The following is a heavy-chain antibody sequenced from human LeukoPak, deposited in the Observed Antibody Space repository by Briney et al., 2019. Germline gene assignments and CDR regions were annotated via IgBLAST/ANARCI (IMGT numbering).Heavy chain of an antibody. CDR3: ARMGDYGGNSGPTDAFDI. D-gene: IGHD4-23*01. CDR2: IYYSGST. CDR1: GGSISSYY. Sequence: SETLSLTCTVSGGSISSYYWSWIRQPPGKGLEWIGYIYYSGSTNYNPSLKSRVTISVDTSKNQFFLKLSSVTAADTAVYYCARMGDYGGNSGPTDAFDIWGQGTMVTVSS. J-gene: IGHJ3*02. V-gene: IGHV4-59*08.